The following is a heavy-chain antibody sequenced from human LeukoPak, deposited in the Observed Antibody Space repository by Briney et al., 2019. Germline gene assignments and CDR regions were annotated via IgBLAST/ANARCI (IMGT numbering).Heavy chain of an antibody. Sequence: GGSLRLSCAASGFTFDDYGMSWVRQTPGKGLEWVSATVGSRPDTYHADSVKGRFTVSRDNSRNTLYLQMNNLRIEDSAVYYCTKAPLMSCTGAFCYPFDSWGQGVLVTVSS. CDR2: TVGSRPDT. CDR3: TKAPLMSCTGAFCYPFDS. V-gene: IGHV3-23*01. J-gene: IGHJ4*02. D-gene: IGHD2-8*02. CDR1: GFTFDDYG.